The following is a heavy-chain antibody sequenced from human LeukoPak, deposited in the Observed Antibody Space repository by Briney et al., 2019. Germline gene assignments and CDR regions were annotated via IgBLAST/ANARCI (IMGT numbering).Heavy chain of an antibody. Sequence: GGSLRLSCGASGFIFGNYAMSWVRQAPGKGLEWVTGINANGGRKYYADSVKGRFTISRDNSKNTLFVQMDSLRAEDAAVYYCAKDYGSGDSSPYPFDNWGQGTLVTVSS. CDR3: AKDYGSGDSSPYPFDN. CDR2: INANGGRK. D-gene: IGHD3-10*01. J-gene: IGHJ4*02. CDR1: GFIFGNYA. V-gene: IGHV3-23*01.